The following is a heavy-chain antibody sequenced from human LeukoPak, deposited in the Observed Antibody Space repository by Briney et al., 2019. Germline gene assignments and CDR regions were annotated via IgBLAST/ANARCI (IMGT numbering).Heavy chain of an antibody. CDR1: GFTFSNYP. D-gene: IGHD3-16*01. CDR3: VTKLYVGHTHAFDI. CDR2: ISGNSATI. Sequence: PGGSLRPSCTASGFTFSNYPINFVRQAPGKGLDWVSAISGNSATIYYADAVRGRFTFSRDNSKNTAYLQMNSLRAEDTALYYCVTKLYVGHTHAFDIWGQGTMVTVSP. J-gene: IGHJ3*02. V-gene: IGHV3-23*01.